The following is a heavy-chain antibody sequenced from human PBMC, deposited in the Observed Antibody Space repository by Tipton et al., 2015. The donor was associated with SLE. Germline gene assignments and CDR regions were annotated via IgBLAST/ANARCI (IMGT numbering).Heavy chain of an antibody. V-gene: IGHV4-38-2*02. CDR1: GGSISSHY. J-gene: IGHJ6*02. CDR3: ARGATVGATTFYGMDV. CDR2: IYHSGST. Sequence: TLSLTCTVSGGSISSHYWSWIRQPPGKGLEWIGSIYHSGSTYYNPSLKSRVTISVDTSKNQFSLKLSSVTAADTAVYYCARGATVGATTFYGMDVWGQGTTVTVSS. D-gene: IGHD1-26*01.